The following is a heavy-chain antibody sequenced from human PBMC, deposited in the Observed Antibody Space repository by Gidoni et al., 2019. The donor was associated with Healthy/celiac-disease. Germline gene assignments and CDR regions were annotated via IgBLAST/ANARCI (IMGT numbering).Heavy chain of an antibody. CDR2: IIPIFGTA. CDR3: ARNRYSGSYRGPSWGY. J-gene: IGHJ4*02. Sequence: QVQLVQSGAAVKKPGSSVQVSCKASGGTFSSYAISWVRQAPGQGLEWMGGIIPIFGTANYAQKFQGRVTITADESTSTAYMELSSLRSEDTAVYYCARNRYSGSYRGPSWGYWGQGTLVTVSS. V-gene: IGHV1-69*01. D-gene: IGHD1-26*01. CDR1: GGTFSSYA.